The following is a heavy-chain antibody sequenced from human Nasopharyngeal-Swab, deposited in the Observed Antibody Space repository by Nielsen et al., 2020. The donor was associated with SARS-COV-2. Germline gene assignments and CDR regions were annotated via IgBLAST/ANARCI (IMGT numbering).Heavy chain of an antibody. CDR3: ARDGTTAHDYYYYMDV. Sequence: GESLKTPRVASGFTLSAYTMNWVRQAPGKGLEWLSYISYTSSTIYYADSVKGRFTISRDNAKNSLYLQMNSLRAEDTAVYYCARDGTTAHDYYYYMDVWGKGTTVTVSS. J-gene: IGHJ6*03. CDR2: ISYTSSTI. D-gene: IGHD4-17*01. V-gene: IGHV3-48*04. CDR1: GFTLSAYT.